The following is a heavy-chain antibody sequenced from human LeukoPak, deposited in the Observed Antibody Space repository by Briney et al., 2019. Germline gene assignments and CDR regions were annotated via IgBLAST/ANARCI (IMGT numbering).Heavy chain of an antibody. CDR3: AKVSGSGGTRYQPFDY. CDR1: GFTFSSYA. J-gene: IGHJ4*02. Sequence: GRSLRLSRAASGFTFSSYAMHWVRQAPGKGLEWVAVISYDGSNKYYADSVKGRFTISRDNSKNTLYLQMNSLRAEDTAVYYCAKVSGSGGTRYQPFDYWGQGTLVTVSS. V-gene: IGHV3-30-3*01. D-gene: IGHD2-15*01. CDR2: ISYDGSNK.